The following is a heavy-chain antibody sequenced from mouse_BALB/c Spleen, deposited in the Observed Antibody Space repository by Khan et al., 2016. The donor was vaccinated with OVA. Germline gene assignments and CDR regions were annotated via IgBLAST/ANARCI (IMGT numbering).Heavy chain of an antibody. D-gene: IGHD1-1*01. Sequence: EVQLVESGGDLVKPGGSLKLSCAASGFTFSSYAMSWVRQTPEKRLEWVATISNGGTYTYYPDSVKGRFTISRDNAKNTLDLQMSSLRSEDTAMXYCARPPITTVVATSYWFFDVWGAGTTVTVST. CDR1: GFTFSSYA. V-gene: IGHV5-9-3*01. CDR2: ISNGGTYT. J-gene: IGHJ1*01. CDR3: ARPPITTVVATSYWFFDV.